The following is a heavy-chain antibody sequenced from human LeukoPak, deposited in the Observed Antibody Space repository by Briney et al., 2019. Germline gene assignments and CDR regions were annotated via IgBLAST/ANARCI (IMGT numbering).Heavy chain of an antibody. CDR3: AREGCSGTSCYGVDAFDI. CDR2: ISHDGSNK. J-gene: IGHJ3*02. CDR1: GFTFSSYA. Sequence: PGGSLRLSCAGSGFTFSSYAMHWVRQAPGKGLEWVTFISHDGSNKFYADSVKGRFTISRDKSKNTLYLQMNSLRVEDTAVYYCAREGCSGTSCYGVDAFDIWGQGTKVTVSS. D-gene: IGHD2-15*01. V-gene: IGHV3-30*03.